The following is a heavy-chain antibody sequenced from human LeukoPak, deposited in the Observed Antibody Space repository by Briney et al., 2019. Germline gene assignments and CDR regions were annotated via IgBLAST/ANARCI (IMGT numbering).Heavy chain of an antibody. CDR2: LYHSGTT. Sequence: SETLSLACTVSGGSISSYYWSWIRQPPGKGLEWIGYLYHSGTTNYNPSLKSRVTISVDTSKNEFSLKLTSVTAADTAVYYCARLGYNDYVARYFDLWGRGTLVTVSS. D-gene: IGHD5-24*01. CDR1: GGSISSYY. J-gene: IGHJ2*01. V-gene: IGHV4-59*08. CDR3: ARLGYNDYVARYFDL.